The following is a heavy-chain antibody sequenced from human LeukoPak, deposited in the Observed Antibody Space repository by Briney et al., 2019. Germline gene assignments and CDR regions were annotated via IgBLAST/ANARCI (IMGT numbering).Heavy chain of an antibody. D-gene: IGHD6-13*01. CDR3: AKDRYSSSWYLDAFDI. V-gene: IGHV3-30*04. J-gene: IGHJ3*02. CDR2: ISYDGSNK. Sequence: GSLRLPCAAPGFTFSSYAMHWVRQAPGKGLEWVALISYDGSNKYYADSVKGRFTISRDNSKNTLYLQMNSLRAEDTAVYYCAKDRYSSSWYLDAFDIWGQGTMVTVSS. CDR1: GFTFSSYA.